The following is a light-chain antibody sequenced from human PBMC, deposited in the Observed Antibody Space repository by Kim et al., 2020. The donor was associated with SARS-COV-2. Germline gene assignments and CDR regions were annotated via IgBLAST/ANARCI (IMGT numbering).Light chain of an antibody. CDR2: GAS. CDR1: QGVSSN. CDR3: QQYNNWPPIT. J-gene: IGKJ5*01. Sequence: CPGERATRACRASQGVSSNLAWYQQKPGQAPRLLSYGASTRATGIPARFSGSGSGTEFTLTISSLQSEDFAVYYCQQYNNWPPITFGQGTRLEIK. V-gene: IGKV3-15*01.